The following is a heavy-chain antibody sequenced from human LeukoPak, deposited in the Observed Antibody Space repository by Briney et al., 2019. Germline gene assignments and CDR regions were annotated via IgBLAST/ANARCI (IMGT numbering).Heavy chain of an antibody. D-gene: IGHD4-17*01. Sequence: PSETLSLTCTVSGRSISSYYWSWIRQPPGKGLEGSGYIYYSGSTNYNPSLKSRATKSVDTSKNQFSLKVSSVNAADTVVYYCARDYGDYGYFRHWGQGTLVTVSS. CDR1: GRSISSYY. CDR2: IYYSGST. CDR3: ARDYGDYGYFRH. V-gene: IGHV4-59*01. J-gene: IGHJ1*01.